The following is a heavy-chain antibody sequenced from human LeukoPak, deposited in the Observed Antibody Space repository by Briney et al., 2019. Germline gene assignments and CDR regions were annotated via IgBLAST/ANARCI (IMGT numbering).Heavy chain of an antibody. Sequence: GASVKVSCKASGYTFTGYYMHWVRQAPGQGLEWMGWINPNSGGTNYAQKFQGRVTMTRDTSISTAYMELSRLRSDDTAVYYCARDRSYGSGTYDYWGQGTLVTVSS. CDR1: GYTFTGYY. CDR2: INPNSGGT. D-gene: IGHD3-10*01. V-gene: IGHV1-2*02. J-gene: IGHJ4*02. CDR3: ARDRSYGSGTYDY.